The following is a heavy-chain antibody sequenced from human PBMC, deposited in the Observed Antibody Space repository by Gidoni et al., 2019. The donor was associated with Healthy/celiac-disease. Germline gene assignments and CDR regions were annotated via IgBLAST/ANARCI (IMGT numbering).Heavy chain of an antibody. Sequence: QVQLQESGPGLVKPSQTLSLTCTVSGGSISRGAYYWSWIRQPPGKGLEWIGYIYYSGSTYYNPSLKSRVTISVDTSKNQFSLKLSSVTAADTAVYYCARAEYSSSSGLSWFDPWGQGTLVTVSS. CDR3: ARAEYSSSSGLSWFDP. CDR2: IYYSGST. D-gene: IGHD6-6*01. V-gene: IGHV4-30-4*01. CDR1: GGSISRGAYY. J-gene: IGHJ5*02.